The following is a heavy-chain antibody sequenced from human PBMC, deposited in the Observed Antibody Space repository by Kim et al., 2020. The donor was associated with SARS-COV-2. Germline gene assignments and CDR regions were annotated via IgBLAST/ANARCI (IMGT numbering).Heavy chain of an antibody. V-gene: IGHV3-74*01. CDR2: INTDGSST. CDR1: GFTFSNYW. D-gene: IGHD2-15*01. Sequence: GGSLRLSCAASGFTFSNYWMHWVRQAPGKGLVWVARINTDGSSTDYADSVKGRFTISRDNAMDTLYLQMNSLSDEDAAVYYCARAVAATNCFDSWGQGTLVTVSS. J-gene: IGHJ5*01. CDR3: ARAVAATNCFDS.